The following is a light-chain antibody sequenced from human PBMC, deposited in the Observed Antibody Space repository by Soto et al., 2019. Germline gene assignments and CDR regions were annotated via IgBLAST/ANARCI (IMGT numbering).Light chain of an antibody. CDR1: QSVLYSSNNKNY. CDR3: QQYYNTPIT. Sequence: DIVMTQSPDSLAVSLGERATINCKPSQSVLYSSNNKNYLAWYQQKPGQPPKLLIYWASTRASGVPDRFSGSRSGTDFTHTISSLQAEDVAVYYCQQYYNTPITFGQGTRLEIK. CDR2: WAS. J-gene: IGKJ5*01. V-gene: IGKV4-1*01.